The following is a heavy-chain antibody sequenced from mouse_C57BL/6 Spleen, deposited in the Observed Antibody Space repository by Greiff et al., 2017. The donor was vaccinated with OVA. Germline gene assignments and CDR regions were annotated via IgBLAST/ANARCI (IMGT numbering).Heavy chain of an antibody. CDR1: GYTFTDYE. J-gene: IGHJ4*01. Sequence: VQLQESGAELVRPGASVTLSCKASGYTFTDYEMHWVKQTPVHGLEWIGAIDPETGGTAYNQKFKGKAILTADKSSSTAYMELRSLTSEDSAVYYCTRIYYGNDYYAMDYWGQGTSVTVSS. V-gene: IGHV1-15*01. D-gene: IGHD2-1*01. CDR2: IDPETGGT. CDR3: TRIYYGNDYYAMDY.